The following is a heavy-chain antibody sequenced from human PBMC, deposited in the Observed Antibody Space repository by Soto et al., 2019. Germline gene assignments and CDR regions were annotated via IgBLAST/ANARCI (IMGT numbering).Heavy chain of an antibody. CDR2: IWYDGSNK. D-gene: IGHD3-22*01. Sequence: VQLVESGGGVVQPGRSLRLSCAASGFTFSSYGMHWVRQAPGKGLEWVAVIWYDGSNKYYADSVKGRFTISRDNSKNTLYLQMNSLRAEDTAVYYCARDNDSSGLDYWGQGTLVTVSS. CDR1: GFTFSSYG. J-gene: IGHJ4*02. CDR3: ARDNDSSGLDY. V-gene: IGHV3-33*01.